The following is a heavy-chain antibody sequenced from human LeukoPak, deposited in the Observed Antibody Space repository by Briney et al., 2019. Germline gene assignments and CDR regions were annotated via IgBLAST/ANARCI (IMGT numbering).Heavy chain of an antibody. CDR3: ARDLGQYYDTSDNWFDP. Sequence: PGGSLRLSCAASGFTFSNYWMSWVRQSPGKGLEWVANIYLDGSRAYYVDSVKGRFTISRDNAKNSLYLQMNSLRAEDTAVYYCARDLGQYYDTSDNWFDPWGQGTLVTVSS. V-gene: IGHV3-7*01. CDR2: IYLDGSRA. J-gene: IGHJ5*02. D-gene: IGHD3-22*01. CDR1: GFTFSNYW.